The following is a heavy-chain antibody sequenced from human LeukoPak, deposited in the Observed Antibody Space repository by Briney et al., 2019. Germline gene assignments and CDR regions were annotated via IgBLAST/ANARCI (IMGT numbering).Heavy chain of an antibody. D-gene: IGHD3-22*01. CDR3: ARGPPPDSSGYYFAY. CDR1: GGSISSSSYY. J-gene: IGHJ4*02. CDR2: IYYSGST. Sequence: PSETLSLTCTVSGGSISSSSYYWGWIRQPPGKGLEWIGSIYYSGSTYYNPSLKSRVTISVDTSKNQFSLKLSSVTAADTAVYYCARGPPPDSSGYYFAYWGQGTLVTVSS. V-gene: IGHV4-39*07.